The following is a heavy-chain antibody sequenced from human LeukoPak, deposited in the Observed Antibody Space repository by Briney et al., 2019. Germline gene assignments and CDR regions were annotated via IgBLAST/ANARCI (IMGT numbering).Heavy chain of an antibody. J-gene: IGHJ6*03. Sequence: RASVKVSCKASGGTFSSYAISWVRQAPGQGLEWMGGIIPIFGTANYAQKFQGRVTITADESTSTAYMELSSLRSEDTAVYYCARDPPYSTSYYYYYMDVWGKGTTVTVSS. D-gene: IGHD6-6*01. CDR2: IIPIFGTA. V-gene: IGHV1-69*13. CDR3: ARDPPYSTSYYYYYMDV. CDR1: GGTFSSYA.